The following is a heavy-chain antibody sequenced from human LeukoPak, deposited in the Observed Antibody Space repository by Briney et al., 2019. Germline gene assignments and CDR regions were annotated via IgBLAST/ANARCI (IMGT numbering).Heavy chain of an antibody. CDR3: VRGASGGHYVIDY. Sequence: GGSLRLSCAASGFTYGNYLMHWVRQAPRKGLVWVSRISPDGRSTNYADFVKGRFTVSRDNAMNTVYLQMNSLRTEDTAVYYCVRGASGGHYVIDYWGQGTLVTVSS. CDR1: GFTYGNYL. J-gene: IGHJ4*02. V-gene: IGHV3-74*01. D-gene: IGHD1-26*01. CDR2: ISPDGRST.